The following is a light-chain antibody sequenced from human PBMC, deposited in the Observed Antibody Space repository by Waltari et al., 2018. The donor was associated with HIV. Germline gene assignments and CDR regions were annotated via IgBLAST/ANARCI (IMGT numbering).Light chain of an antibody. J-gene: IGLJ3*02. CDR1: GSNIGSNY. Sequence: QSVLTQSPSASGTPGQRVTISCSGSGSNIGSNYVYWYQQLPGTAPKVLIYRSNQRPSGVPDRFSGSKSGTSASLAISGLRSEDEADYYCAAWDDSLSGPVFGGGTKLTVL. V-gene: IGLV1-47*01. CDR2: RSN. CDR3: AAWDDSLSGPV.